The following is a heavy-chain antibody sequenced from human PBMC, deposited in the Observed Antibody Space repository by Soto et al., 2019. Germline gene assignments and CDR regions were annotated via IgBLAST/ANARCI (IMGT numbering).Heavy chain of an antibody. Sequence: SVKVSCKASGGTFSSYAISWVRQVPGQGLEWMGGIVPIFGTANYAQKFQGRVTITADESTSTAYMELSSLRSEDTAVYYCARAKRSGWYYFDYWGQGTLVTVSS. J-gene: IGHJ4*02. CDR3: ARAKRSGWYYFDY. D-gene: IGHD6-19*01. CDR2: IVPIFGTA. CDR1: GGTFSSYA. V-gene: IGHV1-69*13.